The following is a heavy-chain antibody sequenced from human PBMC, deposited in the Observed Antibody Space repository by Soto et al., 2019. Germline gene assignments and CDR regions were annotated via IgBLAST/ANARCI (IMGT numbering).Heavy chain of an antibody. Sequence: ASVKVSCKASGYTFTSYYMHWVRKAPGQGLEWMGIINPSGGSTSYAQKFQGRVTISVDTSENQFSLKLRSVTAADTAVYYCARDIPRDSGYRYGFDPWGQGTLVTVSS. V-gene: IGHV1-46*01. J-gene: IGHJ5*02. CDR1: GYTFTSYY. D-gene: IGHD5-18*01. CDR2: INPSGGST. CDR3: ARDIPRDSGYRYGFDP.